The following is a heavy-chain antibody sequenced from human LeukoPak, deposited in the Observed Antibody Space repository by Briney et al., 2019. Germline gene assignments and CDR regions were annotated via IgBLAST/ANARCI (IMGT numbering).Heavy chain of an antibody. V-gene: IGHV5-51*01. Sequence: GESLKISCNGSAYSFTNFSIGWVGQMPGKGLEWMGIIYPGDSDTTYSPSFQGRATISSDESISTAHVLWSSLNASDTALYYCAKPHRVGAGTSSFDIWGQGTMVTV. CDR2: IYPGDSDT. J-gene: IGHJ3*02. CDR3: AKPHRVGAGTSSFDI. D-gene: IGHD1-26*01. CDR1: AYSFTNFS.